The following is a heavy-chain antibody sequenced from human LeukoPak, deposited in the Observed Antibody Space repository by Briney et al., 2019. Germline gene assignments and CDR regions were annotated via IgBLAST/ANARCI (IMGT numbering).Heavy chain of an antibody. V-gene: IGHV3-30*02. D-gene: IGHD3-3*01. CDR1: GFTFSSYG. CDR2: IRYDGSNK. J-gene: IGHJ6*03. Sequence: PGGSLRLSCAASGFTFSSYGMHWVRQAPGKGLEWVAFIRYDGSNKYYADSVKGRFTISRDNSKNTLYLQMNSLRAEDTAVYYCAKNGFWRGYDYYYYMDVWGKGTTVTVSS. CDR3: AKNGFWRGYDYYYYMDV.